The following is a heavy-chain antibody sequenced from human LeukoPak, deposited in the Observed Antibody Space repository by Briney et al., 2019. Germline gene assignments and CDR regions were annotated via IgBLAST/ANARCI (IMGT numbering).Heavy chain of an antibody. D-gene: IGHD3-10*01. CDR3: VREGSSSRFVDY. CDR1: GGSTSSYY. CDR2: IDYSGST. Sequence: SETLSLTCTVSGGSTSSYYWSWIRQPPGKGLEWIGYIDYSGSTKYNPSLKSRVSISVDTSKNQFSLKMSSVAAADTALYYCVREGSSSRFVDYWGQGTLVTVSS. J-gene: IGHJ4*02. V-gene: IGHV4-59*01.